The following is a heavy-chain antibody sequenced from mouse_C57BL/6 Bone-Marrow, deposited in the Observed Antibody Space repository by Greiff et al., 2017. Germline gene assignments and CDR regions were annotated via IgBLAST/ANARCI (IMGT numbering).Heavy chain of an antibody. V-gene: IGHV5-6*01. D-gene: IGHD2-3*01. CDR1: GFTFSSYG. CDR2: ISSGGSYT. J-gene: IGHJ4*01. CDR3: TRPRDDGYYDYAMDY. Sequence: EVMLVESGGDLVKPGGSLKLSCAASGFTFSSYGMSWVRQTPDKRLEWVATISSGGSYTYYPDSVKGRFTISRDNAKNTLYLQMSSLKSEDTAMYYCTRPRDDGYYDYAMDYWGQGTSVTVSS.